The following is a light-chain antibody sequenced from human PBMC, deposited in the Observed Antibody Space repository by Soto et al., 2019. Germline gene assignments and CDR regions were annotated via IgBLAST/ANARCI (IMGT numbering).Light chain of an antibody. CDR3: SSYTSISTLVV. V-gene: IGLV2-14*01. Sequence: QSALTQPASVSGSPGQSITISCTGTSSDVGGYNYVSWYQQHPGEAPKLMIYDVSNRPSGVSNRFSGSKSGNTASLTISGLQAEDEADYYCSSYTSISTLVVFGGGTKVTVL. CDR2: DVS. J-gene: IGLJ2*01. CDR1: SSDVGGYNY.